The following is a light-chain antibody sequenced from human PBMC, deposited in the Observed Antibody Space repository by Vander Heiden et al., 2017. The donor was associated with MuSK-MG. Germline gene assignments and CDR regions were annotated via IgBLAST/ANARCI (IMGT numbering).Light chain of an antibody. CDR1: QSVSKRY. V-gene: IGKV3-20*01. CDR2: GAS. J-gene: IGKJ4*01. CDR3: QQYGSSVLT. Sequence: IVLTQSPGTLSLSPGERAALSCRASQSVSKRYLAWYQQKPGQAPRLLIYGASGRATGIPDRFSGSGSGTDFTLTITRLEPEDFAVYYCQQYGSSVLTFGGGIKVEIK.